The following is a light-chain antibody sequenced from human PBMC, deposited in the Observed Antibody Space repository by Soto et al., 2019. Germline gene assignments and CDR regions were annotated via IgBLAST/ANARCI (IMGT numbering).Light chain of an antibody. CDR3: QQRSNWPPET. Sequence: IVFRHSPATLSLSPEERATLSCRASQSVSSYLAWYQQKPGQAPRLLIYDASNRATGIPARFSGSGSGTDFTLTISSLEPEDFAVYYCQQRSNWPPETFGQGTRLEIK. J-gene: IGKJ5*01. CDR2: DAS. V-gene: IGKV3-11*01. CDR1: QSVSSY.